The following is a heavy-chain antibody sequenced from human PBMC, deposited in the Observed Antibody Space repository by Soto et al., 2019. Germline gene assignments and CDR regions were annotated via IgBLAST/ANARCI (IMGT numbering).Heavy chain of an antibody. V-gene: IGHV3-73*02. CDR1: GFTFSGSA. D-gene: IGHD3-3*01. CDR3: TSGLLEWFLS. J-gene: IGHJ4*02. Sequence: EVQLVESGGGLVQPGGSLKLSCAASGFTFSGSAMHWVRQASGKGLEWVGRIRSKANSYATAYAASVKGRFTISRDDSKNTAYLQMNSLKTEDTAVYYCTSGLLEWFLSGGQGTLVTVSS. CDR2: IRSKANSYAT.